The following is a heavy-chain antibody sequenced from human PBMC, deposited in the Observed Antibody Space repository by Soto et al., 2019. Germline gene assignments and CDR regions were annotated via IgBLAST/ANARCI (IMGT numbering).Heavy chain of an antibody. CDR3: AKGVLVAKNLYYFDY. V-gene: IGHV3-23*01. CDR1: GFTFSSYA. D-gene: IGHD2-2*01. J-gene: IGHJ4*02. Sequence: GGSLRLSCAASGFTFSSYAMSWVRQAPGKGLEWVSAISGSGGSTYYADSVKGRFTISRDNSKNTLYLQMNSLRAEDTAVYYGAKGVLVAKNLYYFDYWGQGTLVTVSS. CDR2: ISGSGGST.